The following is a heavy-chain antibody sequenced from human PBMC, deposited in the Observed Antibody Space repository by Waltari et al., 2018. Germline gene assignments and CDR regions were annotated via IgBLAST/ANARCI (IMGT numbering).Heavy chain of an antibody. D-gene: IGHD7-27*01. CDR1: GFIFSNDW. CDR3: ARDTPGDGIDY. V-gene: IGHV3-74*01. CDR2: IGESGRDGGRR. J-gene: IGHJ4*02. Sequence: EVQLVESGGGSVQPGGSLRLACTASGFIFSNDWMHWLRQVPGKGLLWVSHIGESGRDGGRRDYAVSVKGRFTISTDNAKNAVYLQMNSLRVEDTAVYYCARDTPGDGIDYWGQGTLVTVSS.